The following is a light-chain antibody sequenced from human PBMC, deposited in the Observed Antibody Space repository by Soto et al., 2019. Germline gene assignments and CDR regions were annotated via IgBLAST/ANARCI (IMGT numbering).Light chain of an antibody. V-gene: IGLV1-51*01. CDR2: EHN. J-gene: IGLJ2*01. CDR3: GTWDSNLRAVV. Sequence: HSVLTQPPSVSAAPGLKVTISCSGSISNIGVNYVSWYQQVPGTAPKLLIYEHNKRPSGIPDRFSGSKSGTSATLGITGLQTGDEGDYYCGTWDSNLRAVVFGGGTKLTVL. CDR1: ISNIGVNY.